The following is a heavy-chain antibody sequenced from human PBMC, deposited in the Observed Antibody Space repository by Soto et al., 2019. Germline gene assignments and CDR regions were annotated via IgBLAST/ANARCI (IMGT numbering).Heavy chain of an antibody. J-gene: IGHJ6*02. CDR1: GGTFSSYA. V-gene: IGHV1-69*13. CDR2: IIPIFGTA. D-gene: IGHD6-6*01. CDR3: ARSVTTYSSSSGGEDSYGMDV. Sequence: AASVKVSCKASGGTFSSYAISWVRQAPGQGLEWMGGIIPIFGTANYAQKFQGRVTITADESTSTAYMELSSLRSEDTAVYYCARSVTTYSSSSGGEDSYGMDVWGQGTTVTVSS.